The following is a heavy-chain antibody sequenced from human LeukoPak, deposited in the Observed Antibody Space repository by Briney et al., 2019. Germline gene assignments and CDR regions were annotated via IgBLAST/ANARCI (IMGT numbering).Heavy chain of an antibody. J-gene: IGHJ4*02. D-gene: IGHD1-26*01. V-gene: IGHV3-7*01. CDR1: GFTFSSYW. CDR2: IKQDGSEK. CDR3: ARDKILGATHFDY. Sequence: GGSLRLSCAASGFTFSSYWMSWVRQAPGKGLEWVANIKQDGSEKYYVDSVKGRFTISRDNAKTSPYLQMNSPRAEDTAVYYCARDKILGATHFDYWGQGTLVTVSS.